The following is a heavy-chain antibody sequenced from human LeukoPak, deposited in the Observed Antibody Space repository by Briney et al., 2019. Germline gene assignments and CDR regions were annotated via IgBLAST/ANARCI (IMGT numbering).Heavy chain of an antibody. CDR1: GFSLSTNEVG. CDR3: AHSRLTH. V-gene: IGHV2-5*02. CDR2: IYWDDDK. J-gene: IGHJ4*02. D-gene: IGHD4/OR15-4a*01. Sequence: EPGPTLVKPTQTLTLTCTFSGFSLSTNEVGVGWIRQPPGEALEWLALIYWDDDKRYSPSLKSRLTITKDTSKNQVVLTLTNMDPVDTATYYCAHSRLTHWGQGTLVTVSS.